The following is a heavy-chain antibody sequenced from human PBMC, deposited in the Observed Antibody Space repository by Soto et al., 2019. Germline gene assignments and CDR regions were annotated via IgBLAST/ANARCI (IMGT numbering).Heavy chain of an antibody. J-gene: IGHJ4*02. D-gene: IGHD1-26*01. CDR3: ARGVTAGVDY. V-gene: IGHV1-8*01. CDR2: MQPSSGRT. Sequence: QVQLVQSGAEVREPGASVKVSCKASGYSFTSLDINWVRQTTGQGLEWMGWMQPSSGRTGYAQKFQGRVTMTRDTSINTAYMELSSLTSDXTAXXYCARGVTAGVDYWGQGTLVTVSS. CDR1: GYSFTSLD.